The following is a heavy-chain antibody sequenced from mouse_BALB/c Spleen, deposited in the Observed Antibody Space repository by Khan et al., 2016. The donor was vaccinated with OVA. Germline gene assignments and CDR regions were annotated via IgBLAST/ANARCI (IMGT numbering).Heavy chain of an antibody. CDR1: GYTFTSFY. V-gene: IGHV1S81*02. D-gene: IGHD1-3*01. CDR2: INPSDGGT. Sequence: QVQLQQSGAELVKPGSSVKLSCKASGYTFTSFYMYWVKQRPGQGLEWIGEINPSDGGTNFNEKFKNKATLTVDRSSSTTYMQLSSLTSEDSAVYYCTRGGFSSFAYWGQGTLVTVSA. CDR3: TRGGFSSFAY. J-gene: IGHJ3*01.